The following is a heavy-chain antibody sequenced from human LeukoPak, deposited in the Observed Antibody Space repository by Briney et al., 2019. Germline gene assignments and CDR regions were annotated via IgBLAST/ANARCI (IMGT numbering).Heavy chain of an antibody. CDR2: IYYSGST. CDR3: ARGTLSGGSGSYFYWFDP. D-gene: IGHD3-10*01. V-gene: IGHV4-59*01. J-gene: IGHJ5*02. CDR1: GGSISSYY. Sequence: SETLSLTCTVSGGSISSYYWSWIRQPPGKGLEWIGYIYYSGSTNYNPSLKSRVTISVDTSKNQFSLKLSSVTAADTAVYYCARGTLSGGSGSYFYWFDPWGQGTLVTVSS.